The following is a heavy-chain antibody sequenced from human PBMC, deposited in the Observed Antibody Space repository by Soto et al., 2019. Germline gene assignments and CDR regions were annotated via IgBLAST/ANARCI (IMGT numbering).Heavy chain of an antibody. V-gene: IGHV3-30-3*01. CDR2: ISYDGSNK. CDR1: GFTFSSYA. CDR3: ARRSAAGKNYFDY. J-gene: IGHJ4*02. Sequence: LRLSCAASGFTFSSYAMHWVRQAPGKGLEWVAVISYDGSNKYYADSVKGRFTISRDNSKNTLYLQMNSLRAEDTAVYYCARRSAAGKNYFDYWGQGTLVTVSS. D-gene: IGHD6-13*01.